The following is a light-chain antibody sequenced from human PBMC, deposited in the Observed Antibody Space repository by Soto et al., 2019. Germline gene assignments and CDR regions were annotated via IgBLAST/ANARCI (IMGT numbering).Light chain of an antibody. V-gene: IGKV3-20*01. J-gene: IGKJ2*03. Sequence: EIVLTQSPGALSLSPGERATLSCRASQSVSGNYLAWYQQKPRQSPRLLIYGSSDRATGIPDRFSGSGSATDLTLTITRVEPEDFAVYYWQQYGSSPAYSFGQGTKLEIK. CDR2: GSS. CDR3: QQYGSSPAYS. CDR1: QSVSGNY.